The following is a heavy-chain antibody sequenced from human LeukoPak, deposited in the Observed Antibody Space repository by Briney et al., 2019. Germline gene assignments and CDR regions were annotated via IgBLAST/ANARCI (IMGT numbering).Heavy chain of an antibody. CDR2: IIPIFGTA. CDR1: GGTFSSYA. J-gene: IGHJ3*02. V-gene: IGHV1-69*06. Sequence: SVKVSCKASGGTFSSYAISWVRQAPGQGLEWMGGIIPIFGTANYAQKFQGRVTMTEDTSTDTAYMELSSLRSEDTAVYYCATDVRGLAFDIWGQGTMVTVSS. CDR3: ATDVRGLAFDI.